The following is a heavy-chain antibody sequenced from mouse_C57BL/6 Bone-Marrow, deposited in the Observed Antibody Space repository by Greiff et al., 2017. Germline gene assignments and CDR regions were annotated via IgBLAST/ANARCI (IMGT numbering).Heavy chain of an antibody. CDR1: GYTFTDYE. CDR2: IDPETGGT. CDR3: TRSGYDNYFDY. V-gene: IGHV1-15*01. Sequence: VQLQQQSGAELVRPGASVTLSCKASGYTFTDYEMHWVKQTPVHGLEWIGAIDPETGGTAYNQKFKGKAILTADKSSSTAYMELRSLTSEDSAVYYCTRSGYDNYFDYWGQGTTLTVSS. J-gene: IGHJ2*01. D-gene: IGHD2-3*01.